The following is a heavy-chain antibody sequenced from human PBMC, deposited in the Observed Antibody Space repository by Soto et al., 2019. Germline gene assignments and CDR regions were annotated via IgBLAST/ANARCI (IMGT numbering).Heavy chain of an antibody. CDR2: IIPILGIA. CDR1: GGTFSSYT. CDR3: ARSGVVVTAIPDY. J-gene: IGHJ4*02. Sequence: QVQLVQSGAEVKKPGSSVKVSCKASGGTFSSYTISWVRQAPGQGLEWMGRIIPILGIANYAQKFQGRVTITADKSTSTAYMELRSLRSEDTAVYYCARSGVVVTAIPDYWGQGTLVTVSS. V-gene: IGHV1-69*02. D-gene: IGHD2-21*02.